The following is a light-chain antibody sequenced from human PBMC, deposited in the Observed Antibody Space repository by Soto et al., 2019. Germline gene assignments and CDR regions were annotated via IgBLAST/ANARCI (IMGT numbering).Light chain of an antibody. J-gene: IGKJ5*01. V-gene: IGKV1-9*01. CDR1: QGMSSY. CDR2: AAS. CDR3: QQLNDYPIT. Sequence: DIQLTQSPSFLSASVVDRVTITCLASQGMSSYLAWYQQKPGKAPKLLIYAASTLQSGVPSRFSGSGSGTEFTLTISSLQPEDFATYYCQQLNDYPITFGQGTRLEIK.